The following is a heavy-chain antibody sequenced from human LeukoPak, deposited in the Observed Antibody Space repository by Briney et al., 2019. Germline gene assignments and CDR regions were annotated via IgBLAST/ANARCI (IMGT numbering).Heavy chain of an antibody. CDR2: IYYSGST. D-gene: IGHD6-13*01. CDR1: GGSVSSGSYY. V-gene: IGHV4-61*01. Sequence: SETLSLTCTVSGGSVSSGSYYWSWIRQPPGKGLEWIGYIYYSGSTNYNPSLKSRVTISVDTSKNQFSLKLSSVTAADTAVYYCARDGAAAQRSWFDPWGQGTLVTVSS. CDR3: ARDGAAAQRSWFDP. J-gene: IGHJ5*02.